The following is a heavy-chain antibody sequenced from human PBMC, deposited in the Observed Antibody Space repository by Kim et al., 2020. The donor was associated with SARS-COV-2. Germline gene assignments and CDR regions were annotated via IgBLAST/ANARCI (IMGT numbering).Heavy chain of an antibody. CDR2: ISSSGSKM. V-gene: IGHV3-48*03. CDR1: GFTFISYE. CDR3: ARDRSGRLAAPHFDS. Sequence: GGSLRLSCVASGFTFISYEMNWVRQAPGKGLEWVSYISSSGSKMYYVDSVKGRFTISRDNAKNSLYLQMNSLRAEDTAVYYCARDRSGRLAAPHFDSWGQGTLVTVSS. J-gene: IGHJ4*02. D-gene: IGHD3-9*01.